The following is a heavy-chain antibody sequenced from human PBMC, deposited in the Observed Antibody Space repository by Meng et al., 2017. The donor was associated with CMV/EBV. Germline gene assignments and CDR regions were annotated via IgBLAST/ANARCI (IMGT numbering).Heavy chain of an antibody. CDR3: ARVEGVVPAYYYGMDV. V-gene: IGHV1-46*01. Sequence: ASVQVSCKSSGYTFITYYMNWVRQAPGQGLEWMGIINPSDGNTKYAQKFQGRVTLTRDTSTSTVYMELGSLRSEDTAVYYCARVEGVVPAYYYGMDVWGQGTTVTVSS. D-gene: IGHD2-2*01. CDR2: INPSDGNT. CDR1: GYTFITYY. J-gene: IGHJ6*02.